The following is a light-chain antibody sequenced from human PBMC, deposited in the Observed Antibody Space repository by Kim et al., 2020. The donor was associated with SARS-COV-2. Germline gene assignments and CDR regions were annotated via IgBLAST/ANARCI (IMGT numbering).Light chain of an antibody. CDR3: QSSDSNNSWV. CDR1: SRAIASNS. J-gene: IGLJ3*02. CDR2: EDD. V-gene: IGLV6-57*03. Sequence: KAVTISCTRSSRAIASNSVQWYLQRPGSAPTTVIYEDDERPSGVAARFSGSIDSSSNSASLTISGLKTEDEADYYCQSSDSNNSWVFGGGTQLTVL.